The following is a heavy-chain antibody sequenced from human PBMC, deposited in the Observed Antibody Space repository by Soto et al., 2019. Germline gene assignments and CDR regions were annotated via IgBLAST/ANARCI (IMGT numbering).Heavy chain of an antibody. D-gene: IGHD2-21*02. Sequence: QVQLVESGGGVVQPGRSLRLSCAASGFTFSNHGMHWVRQAPGKGLEWVAVISSDGSNKYSADSVKGRFTISRDNSKNTLYLQMNSLRAEDTAVFYCAKEVGTAVTAFTSWYFDFWGRGTLVTVSS. CDR3: AKEVGTAVTAFTSWYFDF. CDR2: ISSDGSNK. J-gene: IGHJ2*01. V-gene: IGHV3-30*18. CDR1: GFTFSNHG.